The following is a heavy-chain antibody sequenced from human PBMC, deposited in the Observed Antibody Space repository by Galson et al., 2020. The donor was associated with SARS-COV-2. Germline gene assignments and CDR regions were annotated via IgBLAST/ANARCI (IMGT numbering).Heavy chain of an antibody. D-gene: IGHD3-22*01. Sequence: GGSLRLSCAASGFTFSSYSMNWVRQAPGKGLEWVSSISSSSNYIYYADSVKGRFTISRDNAKNSRYLQMNSLRAEDTAVYYCARAPVNYFESTCYCNPYYFDSWGQGTLVTVSS. V-gene: IGHV3-21*01. CDR1: GFTFSSYS. J-gene: IGHJ4*02. CDR2: ISSSSNYI. CDR3: ARAPVNYFESTCYCNPYYFDS.